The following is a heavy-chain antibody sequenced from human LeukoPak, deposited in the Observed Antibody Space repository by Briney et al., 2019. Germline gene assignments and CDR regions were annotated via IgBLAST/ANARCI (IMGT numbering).Heavy chain of an antibody. V-gene: IGHV4-39*07. CDR3: AGEVSDYGGNWFDP. CDR1: GGSISSSSYY. D-gene: IGHD4/OR15-4a*01. J-gene: IGHJ5*02. CDR2: IYYTGST. Sequence: SETLSLTCTVSGGSISSSSYYWDWIRQPPGKGLEWIASIYYTGSTYYNPSLKSRVTISVDTSKNQFSLKLSSVTAADTAVYYCAGEVSDYGGNWFDPWGQGTLVTVSS.